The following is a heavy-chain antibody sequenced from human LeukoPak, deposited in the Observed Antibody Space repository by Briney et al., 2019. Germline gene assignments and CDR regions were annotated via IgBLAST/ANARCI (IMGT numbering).Heavy chain of an antibody. CDR3: ARAVSTGWYFDY. CDR1: GGTISRGSYY. V-gene: IGHV4-61*09. CDR2: IYTSGST. Sequence: SETLSLTCTVSGGTISRGSYYWSWIRQPAGKGLEWIGNIYTSGSTNFNPSLKSRVTISVDTSKNQFSLNLSSVTAADTAVYYCARAVSTGWYFDYWGQGTPITVSS. J-gene: IGHJ4*02. D-gene: IGHD6-25*01.